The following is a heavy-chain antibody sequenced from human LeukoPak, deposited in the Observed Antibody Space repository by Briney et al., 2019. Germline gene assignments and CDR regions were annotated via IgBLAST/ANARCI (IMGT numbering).Heavy chain of an antibody. J-gene: IGHJ4*02. CDR1: GFTFRTYA. CDR2: IYYSGST. V-gene: IGHV4-39*07. CDR3: ARWETNGDYFDY. Sequence: GSLRLSCAASGFTFRTYATSWVRQAPGKGLEWIGSIYYSGSTYYNPSLKSRVTISVDTSKNQFSLKLSSVTAADTAVYYCARWETNGDYFDYWGQGTLVTVSS. D-gene: IGHD1-26*01.